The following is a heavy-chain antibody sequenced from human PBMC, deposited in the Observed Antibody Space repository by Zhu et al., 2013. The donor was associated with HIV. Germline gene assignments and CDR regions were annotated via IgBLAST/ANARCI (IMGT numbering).Heavy chain of an antibody. J-gene: IGHJ4*02. CDR3: ARDLRSYYDY. Sequence: QVQLVQSGAEVKKVGASVKVSCKASGYTFTRYGISWVRQAPGQRLEWMGWISAYSGNTNYARKLQDRITMITDTVTNTAYMELRSLRSDDTAVYYCARDLRSYYDYWGQGTLVTVSS. CDR2: ISAYSGNT. V-gene: IGHV1-18*01. CDR1: GYTFTRYG.